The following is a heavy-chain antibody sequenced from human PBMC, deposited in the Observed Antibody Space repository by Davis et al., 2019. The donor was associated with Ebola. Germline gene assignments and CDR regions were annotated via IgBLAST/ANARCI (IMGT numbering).Heavy chain of an antibody. D-gene: IGHD2-2*01. CDR1: GFTFSSYS. CDR3: ARGSGTYARSDGFDI. J-gene: IGHJ3*02. V-gene: IGHV3-48*02. CDR2: ISSSSRAI. Sequence: PGGSLRLSCAASGFTFSSYSMNWVRQAPGKGLEWVSYISSSSRAIYYSDSVKGRFTISRDNAKISLYLQMNSLRDEDTAVYYCARGSGTYARSDGFDIWGQGTMVTVSS.